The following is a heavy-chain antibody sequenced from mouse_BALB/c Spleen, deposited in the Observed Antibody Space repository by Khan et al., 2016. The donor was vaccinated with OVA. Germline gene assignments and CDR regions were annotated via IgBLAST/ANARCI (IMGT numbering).Heavy chain of an antibody. CDR2: ISYSGTT. Sequence: EVQLQESGPGLVKPSQSLSLTCTVTGYSITSDYAWNWLRQFPGNKLEWMGFISYSGTTNYNPSLKSRISITRDTSKNQFFLQLNSVTTEDTATYYCARVYGGDFDYWGQGTTLTVSS. CDR3: ARVYGGDFDY. D-gene: IGHD1-1*01. V-gene: IGHV3-2*02. CDR1: GYSITSDYA. J-gene: IGHJ2*01.